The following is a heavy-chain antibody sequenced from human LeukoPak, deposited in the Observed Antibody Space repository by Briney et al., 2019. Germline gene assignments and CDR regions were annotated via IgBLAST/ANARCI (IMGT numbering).Heavy chain of an antibody. Sequence: PGGSLRLSCAASGFTFSDYYMTWIRQAPGKGLEWVSYIRSGGTTIYYADSVKGRFTISRDNAKNSLYLQMNSLRAEDTAVYYCAKDFEGRLQPLDYWGQGTLVTVSS. D-gene: IGHD5-24*01. CDR3: AKDFEGRLQPLDY. J-gene: IGHJ4*02. CDR1: GFTFSDYY. V-gene: IGHV3-11*01. CDR2: IRSGGTTI.